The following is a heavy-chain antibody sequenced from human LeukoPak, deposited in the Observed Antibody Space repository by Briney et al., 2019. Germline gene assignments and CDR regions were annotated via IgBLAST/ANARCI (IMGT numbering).Heavy chain of an antibody. CDR1: GGSISSYY. Sequence: SETLSLTCTVSGGSISSYYWSWIRQPPGKGLEWIGYIYYSGSTNYNPSLKSRVTISVDTSKNQFSLKLSSVTAADTAVYYCARAGSYSSSWYFGYWGQRTLVTVSS. CDR2: IYYSGST. D-gene: IGHD6-13*01. CDR3: ARAGSYSSSWYFGY. V-gene: IGHV4-59*01. J-gene: IGHJ4*02.